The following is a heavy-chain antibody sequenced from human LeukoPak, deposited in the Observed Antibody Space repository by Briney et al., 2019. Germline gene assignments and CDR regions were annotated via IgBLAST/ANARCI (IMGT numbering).Heavy chain of an antibody. D-gene: IGHD4-17*01. CDR3: VRLSRETTVTTWFDP. V-gene: IGHV5-51*01. Sequence: GESLKISCKGSGYNFTTYWIGWVRQMPGKGLEWMGIIYPCDSETIYGPSFQGQFTISADKSINTAYLQWSSLKAADTAMYYCVRLSRETTVTTWFDPWGHGTLVTVSS. J-gene: IGHJ5*02. CDR1: GYNFTTYW. CDR2: IYPCDSET.